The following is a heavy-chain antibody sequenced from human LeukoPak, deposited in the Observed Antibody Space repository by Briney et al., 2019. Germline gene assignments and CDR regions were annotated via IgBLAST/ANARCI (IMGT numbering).Heavy chain of an antibody. CDR1: GGSISSSTYH. Sequence: SGTLSLTCTVSGGSISSSTYHWGWIRQPPGKGLEWIGSFTGNTYSNPSLKSRVTISLDTSKNQFSLKLTSVTPADTAMYYCTRLVNGRPLDLSGQGVLVTVSS. J-gene: IGHJ4*02. CDR2: FTGNT. V-gene: IGHV4-39*01. CDR3: TRLVNGRPLDL. D-gene: IGHD2-8*01.